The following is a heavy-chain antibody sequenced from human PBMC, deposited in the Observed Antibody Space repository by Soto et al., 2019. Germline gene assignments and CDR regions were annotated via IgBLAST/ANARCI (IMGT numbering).Heavy chain of an antibody. CDR1: GYTFTSYG. D-gene: IGHD6-19*01. J-gene: IGHJ6*02. CDR3: SRAEWLTHRGYYYYYGMDV. Sequence: GASVKVSCKASGYTFTSYGISWVRQAPGQGLEWMGWISAYNGNTNYAQKLQGRVTMTTDTSTSTAYMELRSLRSDDTAVYYGSRAEWLTHRGYYYYYGMDVWGQGTTVTVSS. CDR2: ISAYNGNT. V-gene: IGHV1-18*01.